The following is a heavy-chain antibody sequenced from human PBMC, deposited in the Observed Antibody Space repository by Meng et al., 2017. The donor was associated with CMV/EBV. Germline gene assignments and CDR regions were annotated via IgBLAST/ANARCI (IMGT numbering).Heavy chain of an antibody. CDR1: GVTFSSYW. V-gene: IGHV3-7*01. CDR2: IKQDGSEK. Sequence: GESLKISCTVPGVTFSSYWMSWVRQAPGKGLEWVANIKQDGSEKYYVDSVKGRFTISRDNAKNSLYLQMNSLRAEDTAVYYCARSDCSSTSCYNYYYCGMDVWGQGTTVTVSS. J-gene: IGHJ6*02. D-gene: IGHD2-2*02. CDR3: ARSDCSSTSCYNYYYCGMDV.